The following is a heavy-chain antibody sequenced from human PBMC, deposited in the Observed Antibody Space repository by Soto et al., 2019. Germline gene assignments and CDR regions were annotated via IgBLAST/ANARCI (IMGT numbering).Heavy chain of an antibody. D-gene: IGHD3-10*01. J-gene: IGHJ4*02. CDR2: SDQSGGT. CDR3: ARSSMVPVDYFDF. V-gene: IGHV4-34*01. Sequence: SETLSLTCAVVGDSLRGQSWTWIRQSPWKGLEWIGESDQSGGTNYNPSLKSRAITSDDTYKNQFSLTLTSVTAADTAVYYCARSSMVPVDYFDFWGQGTVVTLSS. CDR1: GDSLRGQS.